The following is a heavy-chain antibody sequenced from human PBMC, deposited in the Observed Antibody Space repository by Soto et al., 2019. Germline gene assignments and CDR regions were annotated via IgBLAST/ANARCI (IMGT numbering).Heavy chain of an antibody. CDR3: ARGLILWFGELSRRGGYYYDMDV. V-gene: IGHV4-34*01. D-gene: IGHD3-10*01. J-gene: IGHJ6*03. CDR1: GGSFSGYQ. Sequence: QVQLQQWGAGLLKPSETLSLTCAVYGGSFSGYQWTWIRQTPGKGLEWIGEINDSGNINYNPSLTSRVTFVGDTAKTQVSLRLSSVTAPDTAVYYRARGLILWFGELSRRGGYYYDMDVGGKGTAVSVSS. CDR2: INDSGNI.